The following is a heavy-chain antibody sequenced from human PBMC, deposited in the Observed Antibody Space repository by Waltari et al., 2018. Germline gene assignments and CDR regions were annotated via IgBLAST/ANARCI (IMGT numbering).Heavy chain of an antibody. J-gene: IGHJ3*02. CDR1: GGSISSYY. V-gene: IGHV4-59*01. CDR3: SRGKRWLTPGYAFDI. Sequence: QVQLQESGPGLVKPSETLSLTCPVSGGSISSYYWSWIRQPPWKGRVVIWDIHYRGGTNYNPSLKGRVTISVDTSKNQFSLTLSSVTAADTAVYFWSRGKRWLTPGYAFDIWGQGTMVTVSS. CDR2: IHYRGGT. D-gene: IGHD6-19*01.